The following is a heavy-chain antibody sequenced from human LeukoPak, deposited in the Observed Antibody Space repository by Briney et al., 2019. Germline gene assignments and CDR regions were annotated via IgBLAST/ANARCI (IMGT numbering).Heavy chain of an antibody. D-gene: IGHD5-12*01. Sequence: ASVKVSCKASGYTFTSYGISWVRQAPGQGLEWMGWISAYNGNTNYAQKLEGRVTMTRDTSTSTVYMELSSLRSEDTAVYYCAGSGDMVPTKSFDYWGQGTLVTVSS. CDR2: ISAYNGNT. CDR3: AGSGDMVPTKSFDY. J-gene: IGHJ4*02. CDR1: GYTFTSYG. V-gene: IGHV1-18*01.